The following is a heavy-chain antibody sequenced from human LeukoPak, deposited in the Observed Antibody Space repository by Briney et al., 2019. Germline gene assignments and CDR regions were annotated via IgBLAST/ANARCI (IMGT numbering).Heavy chain of an antibody. D-gene: IGHD4-11*01. CDR2: ISYDGSNK. V-gene: IGHV3-30*01. CDR1: GFTFSSYA. CDR3: ARMTTNDY. J-gene: IGHJ4*02. Sequence: PGGSLRLSCAASGFTFSSYAMHWVRQAPGKGLEWVAVISYDGSNKYYADSVKGRFTISRDNSKNTLYLQMNSLRAEDTAVYYSARMTTNDYWGQGTLVTVSS.